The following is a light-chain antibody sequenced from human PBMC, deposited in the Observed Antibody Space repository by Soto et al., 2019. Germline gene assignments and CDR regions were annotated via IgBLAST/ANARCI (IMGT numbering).Light chain of an antibody. CDR2: AAS. CDR1: QGISNY. V-gene: IGKV1-27*01. Sequence: DTQMTQSPSSLSASEGDRVTITCRASQGISNYLAWYQQKPGKVPKLLMYAASTLRSGVPSRFSGSGSGTDFTLTISSLQPEDVATYYCQKYNSAPWTFGQGTTVEIK. CDR3: QKYNSAPWT. J-gene: IGKJ1*01.